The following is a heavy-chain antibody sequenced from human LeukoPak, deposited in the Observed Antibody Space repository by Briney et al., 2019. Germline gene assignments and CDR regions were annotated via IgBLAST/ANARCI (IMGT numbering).Heavy chain of an antibody. CDR1: GYTFTSYA. J-gene: IGHJ3*02. Sequence: ASVKVSCKASGYTFTSYAMHWVRQAPGQRLEWMGWINAGNGNTKYSQKFQGRVTITRDTSASTAYMELSSLRSEDTAVYYCARYKIVGATTDAFDIWGQGTMVTVSS. CDR2: INAGNGNT. V-gene: IGHV1-3*01. CDR3: ARYKIVGATTDAFDI. D-gene: IGHD1-26*01.